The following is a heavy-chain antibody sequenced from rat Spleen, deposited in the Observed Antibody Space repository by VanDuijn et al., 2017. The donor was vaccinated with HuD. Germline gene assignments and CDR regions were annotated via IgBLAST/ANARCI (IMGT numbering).Heavy chain of an antibody. CDR1: GYSITSNY. D-gene: IGHD1-12*02. V-gene: IGHV3-1*01. J-gene: IGHJ2*01. Sequence: EVQLQESGPGLVKPSQSLSLTCSVTGYSITSNYWGWIRKFPGNKMEWMGYISYSGSTSYNPSLKSRISITRDTSKNQFFLQLNSVTTEDTATYYCARWGFITMMVVKSSPYYFDYWGQGVMVTVSS. CDR2: ISYSGST. CDR3: ARWGFITMMVVKSSPYYFDY.